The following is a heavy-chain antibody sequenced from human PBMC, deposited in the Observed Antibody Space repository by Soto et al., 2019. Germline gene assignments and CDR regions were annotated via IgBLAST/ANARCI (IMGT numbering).Heavy chain of an antibody. J-gene: IGHJ6*03. Sequence: SETLSLTCAVYGGSFSGYYWSWIRQPPGKGLEWIGEINHSGSTNYNPSLKSRVTISVDTSKNQFSLKLSSVTAADTAVYYCARGWCSSTSCRYYYYYMDVWGKGTTVTVSS. V-gene: IGHV4-34*01. CDR3: ARGWCSSTSCRYYYYYMDV. CDR2: INHSGST. CDR1: GGSFSGYY. D-gene: IGHD2-2*01.